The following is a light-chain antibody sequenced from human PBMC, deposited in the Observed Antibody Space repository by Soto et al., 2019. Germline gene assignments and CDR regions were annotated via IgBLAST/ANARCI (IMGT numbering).Light chain of an antibody. CDR2: NNN. J-gene: IGLJ2*01. Sequence: QPVLTQSPSASGTPGQRVTISCSGSSSNIGSNSVNWYQQLPGTAPKLLMYNNNKRPSGVPDRFSGSKSGTSASLAISGLQSEDEADYYCAAWDDSLNGPLFGGGTKLTVL. CDR1: SSNIGSNS. V-gene: IGLV1-44*01. CDR3: AAWDDSLNGPL.